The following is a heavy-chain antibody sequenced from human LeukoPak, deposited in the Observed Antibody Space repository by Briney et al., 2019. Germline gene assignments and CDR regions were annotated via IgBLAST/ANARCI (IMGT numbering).Heavy chain of an antibody. D-gene: IGHD6-6*01. V-gene: IGHV4-59*01. CDR2: IHYSGNT. CDR1: GGSISSYY. J-gene: IGHJ4*02. Sequence: PSETLSLTCTVSGGSISSYYWNWIRQPPGKGLEWIGSIHYSGNTNYNPSLKSRVTISIDTSKNHFSLSLTSVTAADTAVYYCTSLEYSGSLFYWGQGTLVTVSS. CDR3: TSLEYSGSLFY.